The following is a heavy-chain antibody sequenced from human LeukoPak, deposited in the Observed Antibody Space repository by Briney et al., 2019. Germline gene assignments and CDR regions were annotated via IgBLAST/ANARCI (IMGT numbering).Heavy chain of an antibody. J-gene: IGHJ6*02. Sequence: GASVKVSCKASGGTFSSYAISWVRQAPGQGLEWMGRIIPILGIANYAQKFQGRVTITADKSTSTAYMELSSLRSEDTAVYYCAREGLAVAADYYYYGMDVWDQGTTVTVSS. D-gene: IGHD6-19*01. CDR1: GGTFSSYA. CDR2: IIPILGIA. V-gene: IGHV1-69*04. CDR3: AREGLAVAADYYYYGMDV.